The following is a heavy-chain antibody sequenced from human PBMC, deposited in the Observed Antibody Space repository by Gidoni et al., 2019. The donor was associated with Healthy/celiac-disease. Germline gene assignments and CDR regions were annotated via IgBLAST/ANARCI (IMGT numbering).Heavy chain of an antibody. CDR2: ISSSSSYI. Sequence: EVQLVESGGGLVKPGASLRLSCAASGFPFSSYRMNWVRQAPGKGLEWVSSISSSSSYIYYADSVKGRFTISRENAKNSLYLQMNSLRAEDTAVYYCARAVVITTHAFDIWGQGTMVTVSS. J-gene: IGHJ3*02. D-gene: IGHD3-22*01. CDR3: ARAVVITTHAFDI. V-gene: IGHV3-21*01. CDR1: GFPFSSYR.